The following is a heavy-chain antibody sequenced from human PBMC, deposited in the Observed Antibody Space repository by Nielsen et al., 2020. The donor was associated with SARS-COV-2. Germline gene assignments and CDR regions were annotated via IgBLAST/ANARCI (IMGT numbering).Heavy chain of an antibody. Sequence: GGSLRLSCAASGFTFSSYGMHWVRQAPGKGLEWVAVIWYDGSNKYYADSVKGRFTISRDNSKNTLYLQMNSLRAEDTAVYYCAKLSGSSSSAFDYWGQGTLVTVSS. V-gene: IGHV3-30*02. D-gene: IGHD6-6*01. CDR2: IWYDGSNK. J-gene: IGHJ4*02. CDR3: AKLSGSSSSAFDY. CDR1: GFTFSSYG.